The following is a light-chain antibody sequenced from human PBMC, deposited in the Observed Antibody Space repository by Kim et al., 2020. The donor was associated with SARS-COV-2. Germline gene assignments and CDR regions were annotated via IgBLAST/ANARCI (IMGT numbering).Light chain of an antibody. Sequence: EIVMTQSPATLSVSPGERATLSCRASQSVSGNLAWFQQKPGQAPRLLIYGASTRATDIPARFSGSGSGTEFTLTISSLQSEDFAIYYCQQYNNWPLWTFGQGTKVDIK. CDR3: QQYNNWPLWT. V-gene: IGKV3-15*01. CDR1: QSVSGN. CDR2: GAS. J-gene: IGKJ1*01.